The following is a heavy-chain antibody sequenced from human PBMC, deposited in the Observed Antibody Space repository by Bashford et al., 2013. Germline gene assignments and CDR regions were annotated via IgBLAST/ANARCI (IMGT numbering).Heavy chain of an antibody. CDR2: ISYSGDH. V-gene: IGHV4-39*07. CDR3: ARGTAPYYYVRYGR. J-gene: IGHJ6*02. Sequence: SETLSLTCIVSGGPISVLVILGWFRQSPREGLEWIGSISYSGDHPPTAPSLKSRVTISVDKSKNQFSLKLSSVTAADTAVYYCARGTAPYYYVRYGRXGAKGTTVHRLL. CDR1: GGPISVLVI.